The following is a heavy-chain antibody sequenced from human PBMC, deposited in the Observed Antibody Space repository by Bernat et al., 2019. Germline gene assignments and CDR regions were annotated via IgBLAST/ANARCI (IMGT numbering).Heavy chain of an antibody. J-gene: IGHJ4*02. V-gene: IGHV3-15*01. CDR1: GFTFSNAW. Sequence: EVQLVESGGGLVKPGGSLRLSCAASGFTFSNAWMSWVRQAPGKGLEWVGRIKSKTDGGTTDYAAPVKGRCTISRDESKNTLYLQMNRLKTEDTAVYYCTTVLPDDYGDDYWGQGTLVTVSS. CDR3: TTVLPDDYGDDY. CDR2: IKSKTDGGTT. D-gene: IGHD4-17*01.